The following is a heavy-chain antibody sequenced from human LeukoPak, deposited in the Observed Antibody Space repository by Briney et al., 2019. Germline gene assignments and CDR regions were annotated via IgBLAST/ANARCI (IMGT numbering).Heavy chain of an antibody. D-gene: IGHD2-15*01. Sequence: TGGSLRLSCEASGFSFSDYYMTWIRQPPGKGLEWIAYIRSGSTTIYYADSVKGRFTVSRDDAKNSLFLQMNSLRAEDTAVYYCATIHSRPYWGQGTLATVSS. CDR3: ATIHSRPY. V-gene: IGHV3-11*01. CDR2: IRSGSTTI. CDR1: GFSFSDYY. J-gene: IGHJ4*02.